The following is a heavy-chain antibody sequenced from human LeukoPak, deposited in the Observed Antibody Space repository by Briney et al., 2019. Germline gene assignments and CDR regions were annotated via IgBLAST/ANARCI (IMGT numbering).Heavy chain of an antibody. D-gene: IGHD1-14*01. V-gene: IGHV3-33*01. CDR1: GFTFGGYG. CDR2: IAYDGSRA. J-gene: IGHJ4*02. Sequence: PGRSLRLFCAGSGFTFGGYGMHWFRQTPGKGLELVAVIAYDGSRAFYADSVKGRFTISRDNSKNTMSVQMDDLRAEDTVVYYCTRYNNDHFDYWGQGTLVTVSS. CDR3: TRYNNDHFDY.